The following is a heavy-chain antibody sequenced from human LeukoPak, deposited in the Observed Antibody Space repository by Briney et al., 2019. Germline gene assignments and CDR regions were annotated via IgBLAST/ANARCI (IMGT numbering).Heavy chain of an antibody. V-gene: IGHV3-21*01. Sequence: GGSLRLSCAASGFTFSSYSMNWVRQAPGKGLEWVSSISSRSSYIYYADSVKGRFTISRDNAKNSLYLQMNSLRAEDTAVYYCARESQDSSGYPKNDYWGQGTLVTVSS. CDR2: ISSRSSYI. CDR1: GFTFSSYS. CDR3: ARESQDSSGYPKNDY. D-gene: IGHD3-22*01. J-gene: IGHJ4*02.